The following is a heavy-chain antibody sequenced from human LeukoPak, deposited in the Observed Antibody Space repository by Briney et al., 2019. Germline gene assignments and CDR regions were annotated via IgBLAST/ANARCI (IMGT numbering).Heavy chain of an antibody. D-gene: IGHD2-15*01. V-gene: IGHV1-69*06. CDR2: IVPIFGTA. CDR3: ARRCGGSCYYFDY. Sequence: GASVKVSCKASGGTFSSYAISWVRQAPGQGLEWMGGIVPIFGTANYAQKFQGRVTITADKSTSTAYMELSSLRSEDTAVYYCARRCGGSCYYFDYWGQGTLVTVSS. J-gene: IGHJ4*02. CDR1: GGTFSSYA.